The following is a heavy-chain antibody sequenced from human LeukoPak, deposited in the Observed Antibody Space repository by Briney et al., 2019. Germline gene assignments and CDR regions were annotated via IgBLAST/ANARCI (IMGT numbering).Heavy chain of an antibody. CDR2: IYPGDSDT. V-gene: IGHV5-51*01. D-gene: IGHD3-3*01. J-gene: IGHJ4*02. Sequence: GESLKISCQGSGYNFTSYWIAWVRQIPGKDLEWMGIIYPGDSDTRYSPSFQGQVTISADESISTAYPQWSSLKASDTAMYYCARFGSGDYFDSWGQGTLVTVSS. CDR3: ARFGSGDYFDS. CDR1: GYNFTSYW.